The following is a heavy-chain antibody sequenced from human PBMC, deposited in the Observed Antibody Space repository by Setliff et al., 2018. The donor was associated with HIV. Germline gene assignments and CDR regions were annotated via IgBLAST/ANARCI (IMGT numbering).Heavy chain of an antibody. CDR1: GGSISSHY. J-gene: IGHJ4*02. D-gene: IGHD6-6*01. V-gene: IGHV4-59*04. CDR2: MYHSGST. Sequence: SETLSLTCTVSGGSISSHYWSWIRQPPGKGLEWIGSMYHSGSTYSNPSLKSRVTMSIDTSKNQLSLKLRSVTAADTAVYYCARLVSSSSKFDSWGQGTLVTVSS. CDR3: ARLVSSSSKFDS.